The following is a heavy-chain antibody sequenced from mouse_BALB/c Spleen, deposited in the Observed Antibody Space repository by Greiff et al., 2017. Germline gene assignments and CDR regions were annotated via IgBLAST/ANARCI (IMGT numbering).Heavy chain of an antibody. CDR3: ARKYGNYAYWYFDV. V-gene: IGHV2-9*02. J-gene: IGHJ1*01. CDR1: GFSLTSYG. D-gene: IGHD2-10*02. CDR2: IWAGGST. Sequence: VKLMESGPGLVAPSQSLSITCTVSGFSLTSYGVHWVRQPPGKGLEWLGVIWAGGSTNYNSALMSRLSISKDNSKSQVFLKMNSLQTDDTAMYYCARKYGNYAYWYFDVWGEGTTVTVSS.